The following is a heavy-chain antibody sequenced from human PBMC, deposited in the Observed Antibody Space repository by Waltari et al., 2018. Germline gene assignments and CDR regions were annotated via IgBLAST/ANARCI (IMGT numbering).Heavy chain of an antibody. V-gene: IGHV4-34*01. Sequence: QVQLQQWGAGLLKPSETLSLTCAVYGGSFSGYYWSWIRQPPGKGLEWIGEINHSGSTNYNPSLKSRGTISVDTSKNQFSLKLSSVTAADTAVYYCARLVDTAMVTFDYWGQGTLVTVSS. CDR2: INHSGST. D-gene: IGHD5-18*01. J-gene: IGHJ4*02. CDR3: ARLVDTAMVTFDY. CDR1: GGSFSGYY.